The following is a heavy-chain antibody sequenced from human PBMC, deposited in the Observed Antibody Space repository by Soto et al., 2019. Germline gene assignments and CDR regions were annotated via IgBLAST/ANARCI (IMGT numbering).Heavy chain of an antibody. CDR2: IIPIFGTV. CDR1: GGTFRTYA. D-gene: IGHD6-19*01. Sequence: QVQLLQSGAEVKKPGSSVRVSCEASGGTFRTYAISWVRQAPGQGLEWMGEIIPIFGTVNYAQKFQGRVTITADESTTKVYMDLRSLRSEDTAVYYCAKGAVAGTPTSYYYGMDVWGQGTTVTVSS. V-gene: IGHV1-69*12. J-gene: IGHJ6*02. CDR3: AKGAVAGTPTSYYYGMDV.